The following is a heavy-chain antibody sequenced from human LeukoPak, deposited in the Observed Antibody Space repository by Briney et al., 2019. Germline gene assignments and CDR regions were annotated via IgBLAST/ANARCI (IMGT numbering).Heavy chain of an antibody. J-gene: IGHJ4*02. CDR1: GGSIASSYDH. Sequence: PSETLSLTCTVSGGSIASSYDHWSWIRQPPGKGLEWIATIVYSGNTYYNSSLKSRVTISVDTSKTQFSLKLSSVTAADTAVYYWGNKGPNKPYYHGGQGTLVTVSS. CDR3: GNKGPNKPYYH. D-gene: IGHD3-10*01. V-gene: IGHV4-39*01. CDR2: IVYSGNT.